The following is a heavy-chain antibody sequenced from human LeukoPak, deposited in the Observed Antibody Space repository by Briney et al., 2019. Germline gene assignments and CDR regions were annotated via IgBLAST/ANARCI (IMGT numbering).Heavy chain of an antibody. CDR1: GFAFSSYW. Sequence: GGSLRLSCTASGFAFSSYWMSWARQAPGKGLEWVANIKEDGSEKYYVDSVKGRFTISRDNAKNSLYLQMNSLRAEDRAVYYCARDSSWASDYWGQGTLVTVSS. CDR3: ARDSSWASDY. CDR2: IKEDGSEK. V-gene: IGHV3-7*05. J-gene: IGHJ4*02. D-gene: IGHD6-6*01.